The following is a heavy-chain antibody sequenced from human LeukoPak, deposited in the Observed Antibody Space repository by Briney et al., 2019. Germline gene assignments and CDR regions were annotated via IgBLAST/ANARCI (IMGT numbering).Heavy chain of an antibody. J-gene: IGHJ3*02. D-gene: IGHD3-16*01. Sequence: GGSLTLSCAASGFTFSNYWMTWVRQSPGIGLEWVANIKQDGSEKYYVDSVRGRFTISRDNAKSSLYLQINSLRAEDTAVYYCARDLGGGLWPNAFDIWGQGTMVTVSS. CDR2: IKQDGSEK. CDR3: ARDLGGGLWPNAFDI. CDR1: GFTFSNYW. V-gene: IGHV3-7*05.